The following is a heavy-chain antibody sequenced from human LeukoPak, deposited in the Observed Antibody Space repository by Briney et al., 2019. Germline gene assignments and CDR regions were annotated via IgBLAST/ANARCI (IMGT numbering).Heavy chain of an antibody. J-gene: IGHJ4*02. CDR1: GGSISSGDYY. D-gene: IGHD2-21*02. Sequence: SETLSLTCTVSGGSISSGDYYWSWIRQPPGKGLEWIGYIYYSGSTNYNPSLKSRVTISIDTSKNQFSLRLSSVTAADTAVYYCARVSYCAGDCHSRQFDYWGQGTLVTVSS. V-gene: IGHV4-61*08. CDR3: ARVSYCAGDCHSRQFDY. CDR2: IYYSGST.